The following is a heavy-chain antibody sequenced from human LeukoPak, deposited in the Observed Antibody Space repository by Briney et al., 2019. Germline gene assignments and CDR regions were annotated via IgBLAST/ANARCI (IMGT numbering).Heavy chain of an antibody. D-gene: IGHD2-15*01. V-gene: IGHV4-34*01. J-gene: IGHJ4*02. Sequence: SETLSLTCAVYGESFSGHYWSWIRQPPGKGLEWIGEVNHSGTTNYNPSLKSRVTISVDTSKNQFSLKLRSVTAADTAVYYCARRASVAATLDYWGQGTLVTVSS. CDR2: VNHSGTT. CDR1: GESFSGHY. CDR3: ARRASVAATLDY.